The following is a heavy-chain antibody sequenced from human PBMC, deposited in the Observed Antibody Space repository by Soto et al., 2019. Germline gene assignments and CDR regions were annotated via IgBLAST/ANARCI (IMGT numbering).Heavy chain of an antibody. V-gene: IGHV3-30*18. CDR2: ISYDVSNK. Sequence: QVQLVESGGGVVQPGRSLRLSCAASGFTFSIYGMHWVRQAPGKGLEWVAVISYDVSNKYYADSVKGRFTISRDNSKNTLYLLMNSLRAEDTAVYYCAKGDQTYYYDSLVDYWGQGTLVTVSS. CDR3: AKGDQTYYYDSLVDY. J-gene: IGHJ4*02. CDR1: GFTFSIYG. D-gene: IGHD3-22*01.